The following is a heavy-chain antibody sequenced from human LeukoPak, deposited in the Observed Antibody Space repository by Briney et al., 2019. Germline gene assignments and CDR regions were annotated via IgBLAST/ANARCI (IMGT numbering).Heavy chain of an antibody. CDR2: IYYSGST. Sequence: SETLSLTCTVSGGSISSSSYYWGWIRQPPGKGLEWIGSIYYSGSTYYNPPLKSRVTISVDTSKNQFSLKLSSVTAADTAVYYCARHEWPTAVLFDYWGQGTLVTVSS. J-gene: IGHJ4*02. V-gene: IGHV4-39*01. CDR3: ARHEWPTAVLFDY. CDR1: GGSISSSSYY. D-gene: IGHD3-3*01.